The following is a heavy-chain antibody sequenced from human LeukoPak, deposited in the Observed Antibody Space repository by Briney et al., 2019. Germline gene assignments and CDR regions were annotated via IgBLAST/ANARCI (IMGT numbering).Heavy chain of an antibody. Sequence: SETLSLTCTVSGGSISGYYWSWIRQPAGKGLEWIGRVYTSGITNYNPSLKSRVTMSIDTSKNQFSLNLSSVTAADTAVYYCAKSPSGRGGYNWFDPWGQGTLVTVSS. CDR1: GGSISGYY. J-gene: IGHJ5*02. CDR3: AKSPSGRGGYNWFDP. CDR2: VYTSGIT. V-gene: IGHV4-4*07. D-gene: IGHD3-10*01.